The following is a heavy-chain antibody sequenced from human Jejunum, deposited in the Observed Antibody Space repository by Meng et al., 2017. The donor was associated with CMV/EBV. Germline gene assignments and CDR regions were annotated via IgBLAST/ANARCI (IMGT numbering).Heavy chain of an antibody. CDR3: AREGGYNYGSVD. D-gene: IGHD5-18*01. Sequence: SGFTFSSYSMNWVRHAPGKGLEWVSYISSSSLSIIYADSVKGRFTNSRDNAKSLLYLQMNSLRAEDTAVYYCAREGGYNYGSVDWGQGTRVTVSS. CDR1: GFTFSSYS. V-gene: IGHV3-48*04. CDR2: ISSSSLSI. J-gene: IGHJ4*02.